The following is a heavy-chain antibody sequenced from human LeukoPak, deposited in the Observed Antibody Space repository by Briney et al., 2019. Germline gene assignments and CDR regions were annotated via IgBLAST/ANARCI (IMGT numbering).Heavy chain of an antibody. V-gene: IGHV3-48*04. CDR3: ARQRPNRAVLFRGTYWYFDL. CDR2: ISSSSSTI. CDR1: GFTFSSYS. D-gene: IGHD2-8*01. J-gene: IGHJ2*01. Sequence: GGSLRLSCAASGFTFSSYSMNWVRQAPGKGLEWVSYISSSSSTIYYADSVKGRFTISRDNAKNSLYLQMNSLRAEDTAVYYCARQRPNRAVLFRGTYWYFDLWGRGTLVTVSS.